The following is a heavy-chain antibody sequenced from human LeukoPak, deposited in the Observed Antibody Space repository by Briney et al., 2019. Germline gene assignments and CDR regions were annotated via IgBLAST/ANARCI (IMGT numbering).Heavy chain of an antibody. CDR3: AKGWSYTIDY. Sequence: PGGSLRLSCGASGFTFSNYWMHWVRQAPGKGLVWVSRINSDGSSTSYADSVKGRFTISRDNAKNTLHLQMKSLTVEDTAVYYCAKGWSYTIDYWGQGILVSVSS. J-gene: IGHJ4*02. CDR1: GFTFSNYW. D-gene: IGHD3-10*01. V-gene: IGHV3-74*01. CDR2: INSDGSST.